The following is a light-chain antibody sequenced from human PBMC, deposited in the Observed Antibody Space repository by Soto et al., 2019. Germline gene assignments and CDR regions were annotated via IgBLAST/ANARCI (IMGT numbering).Light chain of an antibody. Sequence: EIVLTQSPATLSLSPGERATLSCRASQSVSSYLAWYQQKPGQAPRLLIYDASNRATGIPARFSGSGSGTDFTLTISSLDPEDFAVYYSLQRSNRPLTFGGGTKVEI. J-gene: IGKJ4*01. CDR1: QSVSSY. V-gene: IGKV3-11*01. CDR3: LQRSNRPLT. CDR2: DAS.